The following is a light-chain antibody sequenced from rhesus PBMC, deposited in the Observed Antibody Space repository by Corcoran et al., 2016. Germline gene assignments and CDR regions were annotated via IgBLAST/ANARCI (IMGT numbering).Light chain of an antibody. V-gene: IGKV1-18*01. J-gene: IGKJ2*01. CDR1: QSISSW. Sequence: DIQMTQSPSSLSASVGDTVTITCRASQSISSWLDWYQQKPGKAPKLLIYTASSLQSGVPSRFSGSGSGTDYTLTISSLQPEDFATYYCQQGYSTPYSFGQGTKVEIK. CDR3: QQGYSTPYS. CDR2: TAS.